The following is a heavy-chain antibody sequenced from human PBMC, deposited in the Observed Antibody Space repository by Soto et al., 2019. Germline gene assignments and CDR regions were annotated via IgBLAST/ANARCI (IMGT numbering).Heavy chain of an antibody. CDR3: AKDIMSYYDSSAYPPNY. J-gene: IGHJ4*02. CDR1: GFTFSSYG. V-gene: IGHV3-30*18. D-gene: IGHD3-22*01. CDR2: ISYDGSNK. Sequence: QVQLVESGGGVVQPGRSLRLSCAASGFTFSSYGMHWVRQAPGRGLEWVAVISYDGSNKYYADSVKGRFTISRDNSKNTLYLQMNSLRAEDTAVYYCAKDIMSYYDSSAYPPNYWGQGTLVTVSS.